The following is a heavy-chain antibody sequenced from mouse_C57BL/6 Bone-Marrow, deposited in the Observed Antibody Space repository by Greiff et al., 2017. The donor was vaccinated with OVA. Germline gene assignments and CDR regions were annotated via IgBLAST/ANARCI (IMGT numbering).Heavy chain of an antibody. CDR1: GYTFTSYW. V-gene: IGHV1-59*01. CDR2: IDPSDSYT. Sequence: VQLQQPGAELVRPGTSVKLSCKASGYTFTSYWMHWVKQRPGQGLEWIGVIDPSDSYTNYNQKFQGKATLTVDTSSSTAYMQLSSLTSEDSAVYYCARSSYDFFDYWGQGTTLTVSS. J-gene: IGHJ2*01. CDR3: ARSSYDFFDY. D-gene: IGHD2-4*01.